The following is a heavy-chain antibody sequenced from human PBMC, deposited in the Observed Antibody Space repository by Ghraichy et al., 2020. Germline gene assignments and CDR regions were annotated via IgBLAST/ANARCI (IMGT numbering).Heavy chain of an antibody. Sequence: GGSLRLSCAASGFTFSSYWMSWVRQAPGKGLEWVANIKQDGSEKYYVDSVKGRFTISRDNAKNSLYLQMNSLRAEDTAVYYCARDGPGDYDGYYYYYMDVWGKGTTVTVSS. J-gene: IGHJ6*03. D-gene: IGHD4-17*01. CDR3: ARDGPGDYDGYYYYYMDV. V-gene: IGHV3-7*03. CDR1: GFTFSSYW. CDR2: IKQDGSEK.